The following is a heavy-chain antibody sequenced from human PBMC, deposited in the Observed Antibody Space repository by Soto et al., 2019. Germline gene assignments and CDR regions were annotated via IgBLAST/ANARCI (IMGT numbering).Heavy chain of an antibody. D-gene: IGHD6-13*01. CDR3: ARVGSSWYLGMDV. CDR2: IYDTGST. CDR1: GGSISSYY. V-gene: IGHV4-59*01. J-gene: IGHJ6*02. Sequence: QVQLQESGPGLVKPSETLSLTCTVSGGSISSYYWSWIRQPPGKGLEWIGYIYDTGSTNYNPSLKSRVTISVDTSKTQFSLKLSSVTAADTAVYYCARVGSSWYLGMDVWGQGTTVTVSS.